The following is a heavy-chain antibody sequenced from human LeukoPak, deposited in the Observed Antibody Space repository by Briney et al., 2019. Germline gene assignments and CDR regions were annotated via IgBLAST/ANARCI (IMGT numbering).Heavy chain of an antibody. CDR1: GGSISSSNYY. J-gene: IGHJ4*02. CDR2: IYYSGIT. Sequence: SETLSLTCTVSGGSISSSNYYWGWIRQPPGKGLEWIGNIYYSGITYYNPSLKSRVTISVDTSKIQFSLKLSSVTAADTAVYYCARQPLSGVFDFWGQGTLVTVSS. V-gene: IGHV4-39*01. D-gene: IGHD2-15*01. CDR3: ARQPLSGVFDF.